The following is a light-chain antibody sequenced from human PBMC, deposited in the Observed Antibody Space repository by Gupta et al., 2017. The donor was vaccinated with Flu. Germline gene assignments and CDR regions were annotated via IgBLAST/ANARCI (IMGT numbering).Light chain of an antibody. Sequence: ETVLTQCPRTLPPPPGERATLSCRTSQRVSSSFLAWYQQTSGQAPRLLIYGASSRATGIPDRFSGSGSGTDFTLTLSRLEPEDFAVYYCQQDASSPHTFGEGTKMEI. CDR1: QRVSSSF. V-gene: IGKV3-20*01. CDR2: GAS. J-gene: IGKJ2*01. CDR3: QQDASSPHT.